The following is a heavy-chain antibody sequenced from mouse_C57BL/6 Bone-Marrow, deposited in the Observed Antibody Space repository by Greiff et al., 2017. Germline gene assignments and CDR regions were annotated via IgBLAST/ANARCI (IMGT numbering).Heavy chain of an antibody. D-gene: IGHD2-14*01. Sequence: VQLQQPGAELVMPGASVKLSCKASGYTFTSYWMHWVKQRPGQGLEWIGEIDPSDSYTNYNQKFKGKSPLTVDKSSSTAYMQLSSLTSEDSAVYYCARTPGVRLDYWGQGTTLTVSS. J-gene: IGHJ2*01. CDR2: IDPSDSYT. CDR1: GYTFTSYW. CDR3: ARTPGVRLDY. V-gene: IGHV1-69*01.